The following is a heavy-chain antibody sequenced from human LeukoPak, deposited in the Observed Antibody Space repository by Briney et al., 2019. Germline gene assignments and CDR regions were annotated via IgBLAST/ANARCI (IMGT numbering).Heavy chain of an antibody. D-gene: IGHD1-26*01. CDR1: GFTFSSYW. CDR2: ISYDGTNK. CDR3: ARSFGGSYAYFDY. Sequence: SGGSLRLSCAASGFTFSSYWMSWVRQAPGKGLEWVALISYDGTNKYYADSVKGRFTISRDDSKSTLYLQMNSLRAEDTALYYCARSFGGSYAYFDYWGQGTLVTVSS. J-gene: IGHJ4*02. V-gene: IGHV3-30-3*01.